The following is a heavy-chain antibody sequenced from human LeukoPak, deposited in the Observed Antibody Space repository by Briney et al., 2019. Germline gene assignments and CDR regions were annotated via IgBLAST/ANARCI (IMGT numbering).Heavy chain of an antibody. CDR1: GFTFSSHW. CDR2: INGDGSST. Sequence: GGSLRLSCAASGFTFSSHWMHWVRQAPGKGLVWVSRINGDGSSTSYADSVKGRFTISRDNAKNTLYLQMNSLRAEDTAIYFCTRGPAVNSGNCYVGDYWGQGTLLTVSS. D-gene: IGHD1-26*01. J-gene: IGHJ4*02. CDR3: TRGPAVNSGNCYVGDY. V-gene: IGHV3-74*01.